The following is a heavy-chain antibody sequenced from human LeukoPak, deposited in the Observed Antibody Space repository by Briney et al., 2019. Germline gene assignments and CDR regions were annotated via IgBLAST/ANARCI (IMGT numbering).Heavy chain of an antibody. V-gene: IGHV3-23*01. CDR3: AREAFGFSYSER. CDR1: GFILSDYG. D-gene: IGHD3-10*01. Sequence: GGSLRLSCAVSGFILSDYGMSWVRQAPGGGLEWVSAINGGDYDTYYADSVKGRFTISRGNSKSMLYLQMDSLRDDDTAIYYCAREAFGFSYSERWGQGTLVTVSS. CDR2: INGGDYDT. J-gene: IGHJ4*02.